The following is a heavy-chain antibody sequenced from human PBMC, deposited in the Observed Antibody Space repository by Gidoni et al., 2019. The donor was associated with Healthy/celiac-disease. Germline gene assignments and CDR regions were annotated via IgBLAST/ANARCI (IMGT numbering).Heavy chain of an antibody. CDR2: IIPIFGTA. J-gene: IGHJ3*02. CDR3: ARAPETTGTFDI. V-gene: IGHV1-69*01. Sequence: QVQLVQSGAEVKKPGSSVKVSCQASGGPFSSYAISWVRQAPGQGLEWMGGIIPIFGTANYAQKFQGRVTITADESTSTAYMELSSLRSEDTAVYYCARAPETTGTFDIWGQGTMVTVSS. D-gene: IGHD4-17*01. CDR1: GGPFSSYA.